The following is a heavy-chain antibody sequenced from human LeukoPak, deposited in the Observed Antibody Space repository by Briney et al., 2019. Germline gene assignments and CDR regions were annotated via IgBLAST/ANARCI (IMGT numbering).Heavy chain of an antibody. Sequence: PSETLSLTCTVSGGSISSSSYYWGWIRQPPGKGLEWIGYIYYSGSTNYNPSLKSRVTISVDTSKNQFSLKLSSVTAADTAVYYCARGHPNVNSVWFDPWGQGTLVTVSS. CDR3: ARGHPNVNSVWFDP. CDR2: IYYSGST. J-gene: IGHJ5*02. V-gene: IGHV4-61*05. D-gene: IGHD1-7*01. CDR1: GGSISSSSYY.